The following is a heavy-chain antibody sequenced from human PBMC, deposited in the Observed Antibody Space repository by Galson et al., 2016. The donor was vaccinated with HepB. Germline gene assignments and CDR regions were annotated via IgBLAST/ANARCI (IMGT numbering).Heavy chain of an antibody. D-gene: IGHD4-17*01. V-gene: IGHV4-39*01. CDR3: ARQGGDPPGWFDP. CDR2: MFYSGTT. J-gene: IGHJ5*02. Sequence: EPLSLTCSVSGGYITSTSYYWGWIRQPPGKGLEWIGSMFYSGTTYYSPSLKSRVTISVDTSKNQSSLKMRSVTAADTAIYYCARQGGDPPGWFDPWGQGTLVTVSS. CDR1: GGYITSTSYY.